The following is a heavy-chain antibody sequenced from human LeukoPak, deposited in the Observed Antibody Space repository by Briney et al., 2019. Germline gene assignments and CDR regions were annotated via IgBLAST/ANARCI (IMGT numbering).Heavy chain of an antibody. CDR2: IRSDGSDT. CDR3: AKGSYGDYLKD. CDR1: GFTFSDTW. Sequence: GGSLRLSCAASGFTFSDTWMHWVRQAPGEGLVWVSRIRSDGSDTRYADSVKGRFTISRDNSKNTLYLQMNSLRAEDTAVYYCAKGSYGDYLKDWGQGTLVTASS. V-gene: IGHV3-74*01. D-gene: IGHD4-17*01. J-gene: IGHJ4*02.